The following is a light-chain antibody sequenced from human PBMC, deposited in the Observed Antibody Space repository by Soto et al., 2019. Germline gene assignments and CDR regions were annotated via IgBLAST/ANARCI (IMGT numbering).Light chain of an antibody. Sequence: QSVLTQPPSASGTPGQKVTISCSGSSSNIGRNYVYWYRQLPGTAPKLLIYRNYERPSGVPDRFSGSKSGTSASLAISGLRSEDEADYYCAAWDDSLSALFGTGTK. CDR1: SSNIGRNY. CDR3: AAWDDSLSAL. J-gene: IGLJ1*01. V-gene: IGLV1-47*01. CDR2: RNY.